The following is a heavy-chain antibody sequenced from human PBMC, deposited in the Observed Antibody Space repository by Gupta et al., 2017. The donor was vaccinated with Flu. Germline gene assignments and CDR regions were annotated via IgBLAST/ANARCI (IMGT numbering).Heavy chain of an antibody. Sequence: KGLEWVAVISHDGSNKYYADSVKGRFTVSRDNYKNTLYLQMNSLRAEDTAVYYCAKDRYFYDNSGYYYYFDYWGQGTLVTVSS. CDR3: AKDRYFYDNSGYYYYFDY. V-gene: IGHV3-30*18. J-gene: IGHJ4*02. CDR2: ISHDGSNK. D-gene: IGHD3-22*01.